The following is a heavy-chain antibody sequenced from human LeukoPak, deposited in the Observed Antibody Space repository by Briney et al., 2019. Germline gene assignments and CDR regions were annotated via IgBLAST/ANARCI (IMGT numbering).Heavy chain of an antibody. CDR1: GFTLSDYW. Sequence: SGGSLRLSCAASGFTLSDYWMNWVRQAPGKGPVWVSHISPDGRNIAYADSVKGRFTISRDSAKNTLYLQMNSLRVGDTAVYYCVRDGWGTTPYGSWGQGTLVTVSS. CDR2: ISPDGRNI. J-gene: IGHJ5*02. CDR3: VRDGWGTTPYGS. V-gene: IGHV3-74*01. D-gene: IGHD1-7*01.